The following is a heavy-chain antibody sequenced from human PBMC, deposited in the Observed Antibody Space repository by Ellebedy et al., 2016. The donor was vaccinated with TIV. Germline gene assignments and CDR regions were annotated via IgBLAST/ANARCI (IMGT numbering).Heavy chain of an antibody. Sequence: SETLSLTCTVSGASINSGGSYWTWIRQHPGKGLEWIGYMYHSESAIYNPNSGSAYYNPSLKSRVPMSVDTSKNQFSLKLSSVTAADTAVYYCASHYDSSAYYVYDAFDIWGQGTMVTVSS. V-gene: IGHV4-31*03. CDR2: MYHSESAIYNPNSGSA. D-gene: IGHD3-22*01. CDR1: GASINSGGSY. J-gene: IGHJ3*02. CDR3: ASHYDSSAYYVYDAFDI.